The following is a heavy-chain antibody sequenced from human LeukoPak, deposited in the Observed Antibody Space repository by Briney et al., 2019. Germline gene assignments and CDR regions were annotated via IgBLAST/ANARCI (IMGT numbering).Heavy chain of an antibody. CDR3: ALIGDHAWFDP. CDR1: GYTFTGYY. J-gene: IGHJ5*02. V-gene: IGHV1-2*02. D-gene: IGHD3-10*01. CDR2: INPNSGGT. Sequence: LGASVKVSCKASGYTFTGYYMHWVRQAPGQGLEWMGWINPNSGGTNYAPEFQGRLTMTRDTSITTAYMELSTLRSDDTAVYYCALIGDHAWFDPWGQGTLVTVSS.